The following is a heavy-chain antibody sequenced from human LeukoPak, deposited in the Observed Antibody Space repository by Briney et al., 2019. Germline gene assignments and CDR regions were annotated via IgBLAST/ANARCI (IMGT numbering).Heavy chain of an antibody. Sequence: PSETLSLTCTVSGGSISSYYWSWIRQTPGRGLEWIGEINHSGSTNYNPSLKSRVTISVDTSKNQFSLKLSSVTAADTAVYFCARGCRDRRTVSYKYYFDYWGQGTLVTVSS. CDR1: GGSISSYY. J-gene: IGHJ4*02. V-gene: IGHV4-34*01. D-gene: IGHD4-4*01. CDR2: INHSGST. CDR3: ARGCRDRRTVSYKYYFDY.